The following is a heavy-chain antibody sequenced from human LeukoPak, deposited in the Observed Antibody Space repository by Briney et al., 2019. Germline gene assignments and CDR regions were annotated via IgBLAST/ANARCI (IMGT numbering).Heavy chain of an antibody. D-gene: IGHD6-13*01. CDR3: ARAWGAAGTWYFDY. CDR1: GYTFTSYG. CDR2: ISAYNGNT. J-gene: IGHJ4*02. Sequence: RVSVKVSCKASGYTFTSYGISWVRQAPGQGLEWMGWISAYNGNTNYAQKLQGRVTMTTDTSTSTAYMELRSLRSDDTAVYYCARAWGAAGTWYFDYWGQGTLVTVSS. V-gene: IGHV1-18*01.